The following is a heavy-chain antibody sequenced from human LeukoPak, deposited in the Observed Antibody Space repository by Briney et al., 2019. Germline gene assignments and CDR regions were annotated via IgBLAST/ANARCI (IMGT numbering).Heavy chain of an antibody. V-gene: IGHV1-69*06. CDR3: ARDHPLSGSAAGTGY. D-gene: IGHD6-13*01. Sequence: SVKVSCKTSGGTFSSFAISWVRQAPGLGLEWMGGVIPMFGTANYAQKFQGRVTITADTSTSTVYMELSSLRSEDSAMYYCARDHPLSGSAAGTGYWGQGTLVTVSS. CDR2: VIPMFGTA. CDR1: GGTFSSFA. J-gene: IGHJ4*02.